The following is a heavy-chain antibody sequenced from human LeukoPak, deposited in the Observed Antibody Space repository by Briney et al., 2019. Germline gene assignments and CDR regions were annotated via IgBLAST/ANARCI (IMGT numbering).Heavy chain of an antibody. CDR3: TREKVAATTNSHPIDY. V-gene: IGHV1-69*13. J-gene: IGHJ4*02. CDR1: GYTFTSYG. D-gene: IGHD6-25*01. CDR2: TIPIFGTA. Sequence: SVKVSCKASGYTFTSYGITWVRQAPGQGLEWMGGTIPIFGTANYAQKFHDRVLITADESTSTAYMELSSLTSEDTAVYYCTREKVAATTNSHPIDYWGQGTLVTVSS.